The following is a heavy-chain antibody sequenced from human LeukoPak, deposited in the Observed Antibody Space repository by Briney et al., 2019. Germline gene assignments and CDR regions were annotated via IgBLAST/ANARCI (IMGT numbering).Heavy chain of an antibody. D-gene: IGHD3-22*01. V-gene: IGHV4-30-4*01. J-gene: IGHJ4*02. Sequence: SETLSLTCTVSGGSISSYYWSWIRQPPGKGLEWIGYIYYSESTYYNPSLKSRVTISVDTSKNQFSLKLSSVTAADTAVYYCARDRGGLYYYDSGFDYWGQGTLVTVSS. CDR3: ARDRGGLYYYDSGFDY. CDR2: IYYSEST. CDR1: GGSISSYY.